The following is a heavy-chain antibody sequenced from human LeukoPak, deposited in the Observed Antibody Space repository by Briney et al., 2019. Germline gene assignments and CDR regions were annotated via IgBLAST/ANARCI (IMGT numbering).Heavy chain of an antibody. Sequence: PSETLSLTCTVSGGSVTSSFYWSWIRQSPGKGLEWIGYIYNSGGTKYNPSLKSRLTISVDTSKNQFSLNLSSVTAADTAVYYCARASVLLSADYWGQGTLVTVSS. J-gene: IGHJ4*02. V-gene: IGHV4-61*01. CDR1: GGSVTSSFY. D-gene: IGHD3-16*01. CDR2: IYNSGGT. CDR3: ARASVLLSADY.